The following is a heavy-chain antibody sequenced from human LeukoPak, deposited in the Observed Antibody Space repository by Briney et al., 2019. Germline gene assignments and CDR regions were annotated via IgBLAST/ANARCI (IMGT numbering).Heavy chain of an antibody. CDR1: GFTFSESW. Sequence: GGSLRLSCVVSGFTFSESWMSWVRQAPGKGLGWVASLNLDGSDKYHVDSVKGRFTISRDNAKNSLYLQMDSLRVEDTAVYYCAKGKRYPDYWGQGTLVTVSS. J-gene: IGHJ4*02. D-gene: IGHD1-1*01. CDR3: AKGKRYPDY. CDR2: LNLDGSDK. V-gene: IGHV3-7*03.